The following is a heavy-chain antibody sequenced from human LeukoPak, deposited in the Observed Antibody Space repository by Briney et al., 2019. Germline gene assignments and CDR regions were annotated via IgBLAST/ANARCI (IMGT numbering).Heavy chain of an antibody. J-gene: IGHJ4*02. D-gene: IGHD3-3*01. V-gene: IGHV4-39*01. CDR1: GGSISSSSYY. Sequence: SETLFLTCTVSGGSISSSSYYWGWIRQPPGKGLEWIGSIYYSGSTYYNPSLRSRVTISVDTSKNQFSLKLSSVTAADTAVYYCARHLIFGAGFDYWGQGTLVTVSS. CDR3: ARHLIFGAGFDY. CDR2: IYYSGST.